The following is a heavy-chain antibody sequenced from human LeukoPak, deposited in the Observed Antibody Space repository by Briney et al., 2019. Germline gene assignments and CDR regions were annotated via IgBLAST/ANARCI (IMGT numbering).Heavy chain of an antibody. CDR3: ARALTGFIPGN. D-gene: IGHD3-9*01. CDR2: ISSSGTTI. J-gene: IGHJ4*02. Sequence: PGGSLRLSCAASGFTFTDFYMSWIRQAPGKGLEWVSYISSSGTTIYYADSVMGRFTISRDSAKNSLYLQMNSLRAKDTAVYYCARALTGFIPGNWGQGTLVTVSS. V-gene: IGHV3-11*01. CDR1: GFTFTDFY.